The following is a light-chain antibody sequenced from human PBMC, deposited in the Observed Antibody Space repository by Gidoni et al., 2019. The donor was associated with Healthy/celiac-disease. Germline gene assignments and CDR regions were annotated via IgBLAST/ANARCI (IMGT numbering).Light chain of an antibody. Sequence: DIQMTQSPSSLSASVGDSVPITCRASQSISSYLNWYQQKPGKVPKLLIYAASRLQSGVPSRFSGSGSGTDFTLTISSLQPEDFATYYCQQSYSTPWTFGQGTKVEIK. CDR2: AAS. J-gene: IGKJ1*01. CDR3: QQSYSTPWT. V-gene: IGKV1-39*01. CDR1: QSISSY.